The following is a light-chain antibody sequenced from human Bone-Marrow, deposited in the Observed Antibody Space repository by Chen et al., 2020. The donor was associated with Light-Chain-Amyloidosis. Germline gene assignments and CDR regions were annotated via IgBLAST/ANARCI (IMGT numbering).Light chain of an antibody. V-gene: IGLV2-14*01. CDR2: EVT. CDR3: SSYTITNTLV. CDR1: SSDFGGDNH. Sequence: QPALTQPASVSGSPGQPITIPCHGTSSDFGGDNHASWYQQHPDKAHKLMSYEVTNRPSWVPDRFSGCKSDNTASLTISGLRTEDEADYFCSSYTITNTLVFGSETRVTVL. J-gene: IGLJ1*01.